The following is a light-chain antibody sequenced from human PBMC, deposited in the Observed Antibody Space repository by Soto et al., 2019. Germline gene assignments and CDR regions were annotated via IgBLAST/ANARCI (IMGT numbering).Light chain of an antibody. CDR1: QGINNY. J-gene: IGKJ2*01. V-gene: IGKV1-33*01. CDR2: DAS. CDR3: QHYDNVPYT. Sequence: DIQMTQSPSSLSASVGDRLTITCQASQGINNYLNWYQQKPGKAPNLLISDASNLETGVPSRFSGGGSGPDFTSTISSLRPEDVATYYCQHYDNVPYTLGQGTKLEIK.